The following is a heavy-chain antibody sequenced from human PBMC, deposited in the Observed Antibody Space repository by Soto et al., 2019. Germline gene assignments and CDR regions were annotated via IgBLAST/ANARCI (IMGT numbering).Heavy chain of an antibody. J-gene: IGHJ4*02. CDR2: IKSRVDGETK. D-gene: IGHD1-26*01. CDR3: NTGSYFLDY. V-gene: IGHV3-15*07. CDR1: GFTFSNAW. Sequence: EVQLVESGGAKVEPGGSLRLSCAGSGFTFSNAWMNWVRQAPGKGLEWVGRIKSRVDGETKDYAAPVKGRFTISRDDSKNTVFMQMSSLKTEDTAVYYCNTGSYFLDYWGQGILVTVSS.